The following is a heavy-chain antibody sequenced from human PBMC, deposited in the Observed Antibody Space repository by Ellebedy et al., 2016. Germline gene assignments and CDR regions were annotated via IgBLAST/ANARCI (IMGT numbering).Heavy chain of an antibody. Sequence: GESLKISCAASGFTFSRYSMNWVRQAPGKGLEWVSYISSSSSTIYYADSVKGRFTISRDNAKNSLYLKMNSLRAEDTAVYYCARLKMFVRPFYAMDVWGQGTAVTVSS. CDR2: ISSSSSTI. D-gene: IGHD3-10*02. CDR3: ARLKMFVRPFYAMDV. J-gene: IGHJ6*02. CDR1: GFTFSRYS. V-gene: IGHV3-48*01.